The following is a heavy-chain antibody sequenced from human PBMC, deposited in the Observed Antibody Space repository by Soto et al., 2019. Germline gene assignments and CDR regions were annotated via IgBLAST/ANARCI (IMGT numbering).Heavy chain of an antibody. Sequence: QVQLVQSGAEVKKPGSSVKVSCKASGGTFSSYAISWVRQAPGQGLEWMGGIIPIFGTANYAQKFQGRVTITADKSTSTAYMELSSLRSEDTAVYYCARLASGTYCYDSSGYFGSGWFDPWGQGTLVTVSS. J-gene: IGHJ5*02. V-gene: IGHV1-69*06. D-gene: IGHD3-22*01. CDR1: GGTFSSYA. CDR2: IIPIFGTA. CDR3: ARLASGTYCYDSSGYFGSGWFDP.